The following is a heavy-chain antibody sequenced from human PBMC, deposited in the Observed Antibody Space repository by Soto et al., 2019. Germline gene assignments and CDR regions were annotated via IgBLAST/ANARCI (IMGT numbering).Heavy chain of an antibody. V-gene: IGHV4-59*01. CDR3: ARSIAARQALYYFDY. D-gene: IGHD6-6*01. CDR1: GGSISSYY. J-gene: IGHJ4*02. CDR2: NYYSGST. Sequence: QVQLQESGPGLVKPSETLSLTCTVSGGSISSYYWSWIRQPPGKGLEWIGYNYYSGSTNYNPSLKSRVTISVDTSKNQFSLKLSSVTAADTAVYYCARSIAARQALYYFDYWGQGTMVTVSS.